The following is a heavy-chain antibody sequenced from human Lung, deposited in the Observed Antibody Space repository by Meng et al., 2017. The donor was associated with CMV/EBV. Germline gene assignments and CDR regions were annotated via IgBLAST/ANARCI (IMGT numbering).Heavy chain of an antibody. J-gene: IGHJ3*01. CDR2: IKEDGSRS. Sequence: GESLKISCATYGVSFGNYWMAWVRQGPGKGLEWVANIKEDGSRSYYLDSMKGRFTIFRDNAKNSLYLQMNSLRVEDTSLYYCAVSRVRAGYDVWGQGAMVTVSS. D-gene: IGHD3-9*01. CDR3: AVSRVRAGYDV. CDR1: GVSFGNYW. V-gene: IGHV3-7*01.